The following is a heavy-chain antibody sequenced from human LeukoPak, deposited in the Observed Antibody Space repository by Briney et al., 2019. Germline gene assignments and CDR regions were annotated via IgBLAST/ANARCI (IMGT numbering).Heavy chain of an antibody. D-gene: IGHD1-20*01. V-gene: IGHV3-30*03. Sequence: GRSLRLSCAASGFTFSSYGMHWVRQAPGKGLEWVAVISYDGSNKYYADSVKGRFTISRDNSKNTLYLQMNSLRAEDTAVYYCARGAYTNWNPRIRRRYGMDVWGQGTTVTVSS. J-gene: IGHJ6*02. CDR2: ISYDGSNK. CDR1: GFTFSSYG. CDR3: ARGAYTNWNPRIRRRYGMDV.